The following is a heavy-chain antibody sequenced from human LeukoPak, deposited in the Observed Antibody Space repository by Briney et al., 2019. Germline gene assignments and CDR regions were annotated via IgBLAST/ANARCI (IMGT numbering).Heavy chain of an antibody. CDR2: ISGDGANI. Sequence: GGSLRLSCAASGFTFSYVYMTWIRQAPGKGLEWVSYISGDGANIFYADSVKGRFTVSRDNAKNSLYLQMNSLRGEDTAIYYGRGKRFFFGGTFILPNAFEIGGQGPLATVS. CDR1: GFTFSYVY. D-gene: IGHD3-16*01. V-gene: IGHV3-11*04. J-gene: IGHJ3*02. CDR3: RGKRFFFGGTFILPNAFEI.